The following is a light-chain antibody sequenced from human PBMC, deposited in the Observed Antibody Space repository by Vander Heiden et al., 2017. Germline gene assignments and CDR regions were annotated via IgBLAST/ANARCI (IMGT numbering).Light chain of an antibody. CDR1: SFNIGSNA. V-gene: IGLV1-44*01. J-gene: IGLJ3*02. CDR2: SNN. CDR3: AAWDGSLSWV. Sequence: QSVLTQPPSASGTPGQRVTLSCSGSSFNIGSNAVSWYQQLPGTPPKLLIYSNNQRPSGVPDRFSGSKSGTSASLAISGLQSEDEADYYCAAWDGSLSWVFGGGTKLTVL.